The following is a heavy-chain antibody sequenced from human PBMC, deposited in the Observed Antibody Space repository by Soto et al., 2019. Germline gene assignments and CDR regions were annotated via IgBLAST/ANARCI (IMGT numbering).Heavy chain of an antibody. J-gene: IGHJ6*02. V-gene: IGHV4-34*01. CDR3: ARWGSSSVGNYYYYGMDV. D-gene: IGHD6-6*01. CDR1: GGSFSGYY. Sequence: PSETLSLTCAVYGGSFSGYYWSWIRQPPGKGLEWIGEINHSGSTNYNPSLKSRVTISVDTSKNQFSLKLSSVTAADTAVYYCARWGSSSVGNYYYYGMDVWGRGTTVTVS. CDR2: INHSGST.